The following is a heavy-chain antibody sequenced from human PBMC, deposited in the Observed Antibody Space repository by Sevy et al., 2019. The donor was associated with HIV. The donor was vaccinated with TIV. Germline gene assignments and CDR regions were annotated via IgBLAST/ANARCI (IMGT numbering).Heavy chain of an antibody. CDR1: AINIRDYW. D-gene: IGHD2-15*01. CDR3: VRAIQLAASY. Sequence: GGSLRLSCEASAINIRDYWMNWVRQAPGKGLEWVANINPDGSKIYYADSVKGQFTISGDSAKNSVFLQMTSLRAEDTAVYYCVRAIQLAASYWGQGMLVTVSS. J-gene: IGHJ4*02. V-gene: IGHV3-7*02. CDR2: INPDGSKI.